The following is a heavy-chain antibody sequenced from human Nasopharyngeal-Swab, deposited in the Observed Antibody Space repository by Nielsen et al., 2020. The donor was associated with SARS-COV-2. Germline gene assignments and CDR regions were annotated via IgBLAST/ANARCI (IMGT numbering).Heavy chain of an antibody. J-gene: IGHJ4*02. CDR2: ISYDGSNK. CDR3: ARDLGSTFYYFDY. Sequence: WIRQPPGKGLEWVAVISYDGSNKYYADFVKGRFTISRDNSKNTLYLQMNSLRAEDTAVYYCARDLGSTFYYFDYWGQGTLVTVSS. D-gene: IGHD3-10*01. V-gene: IGHV3-30-3*01.